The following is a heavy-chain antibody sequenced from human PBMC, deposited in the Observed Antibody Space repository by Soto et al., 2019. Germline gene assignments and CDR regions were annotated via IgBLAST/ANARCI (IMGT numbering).Heavy chain of an antibody. J-gene: IGHJ4*02. V-gene: IGHV4-61*01. CDR2: IYYSGST. Sequence: SETLSLTCTVSGGSVSSGSYYWSWIRQPPGKGLEWIGYIYYSGSTNYNPSLKSRVTISVDTSKNQFSLKLSSVTAADTAVYYCARRYGGSFDYWGQGTLVTVSS. D-gene: IGHD1-26*01. CDR1: GGSVSSGSYY. CDR3: ARRYGGSFDY.